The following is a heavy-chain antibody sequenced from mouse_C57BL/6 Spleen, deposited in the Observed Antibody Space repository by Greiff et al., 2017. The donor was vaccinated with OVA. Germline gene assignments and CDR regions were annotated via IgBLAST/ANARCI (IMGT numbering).Heavy chain of an antibody. D-gene: IGHD2-4*01. CDR1: GYAFSSSW. V-gene: IGHV1-82*01. Sequence: VKLQESGPELVKPGASVKISCKASGYAFSSSWMNWVKQRPGKGLEWIGRIYPGDGDTNYNGKFKGKATLTADKSSSTAYMQLSSLTSEDSAVYFCARLGALYYDYDGDYWGQGTTLTVSS. CDR2: IYPGDGDT. CDR3: ARLGALYYDYDGDY. J-gene: IGHJ2*01.